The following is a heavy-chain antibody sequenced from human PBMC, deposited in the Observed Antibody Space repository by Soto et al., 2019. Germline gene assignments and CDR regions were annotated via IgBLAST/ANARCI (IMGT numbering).Heavy chain of an antibody. J-gene: IGHJ3*02. CDR1: GDTFSTYA. Sequence: QVQLVQSGAEVKKPGSSVKVSCKASGDTFSTYAITWVRQAPGQGLEWMGRIMTIFGTANYAQKLQGRVTFTADESTNTAYMELSSLRFEDMALYYCARIKKSGSPRDDAFDIWGQGTMVTVSS. D-gene: IGHD3-22*01. V-gene: IGHV1-69*18. CDR2: IMTIFGTA. CDR3: ARIKKSGSPRDDAFDI.